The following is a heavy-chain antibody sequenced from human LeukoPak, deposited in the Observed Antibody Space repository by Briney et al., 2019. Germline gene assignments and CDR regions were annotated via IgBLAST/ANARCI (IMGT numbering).Heavy chain of an antibody. D-gene: IGHD3-10*01. CDR3: TTGGSTVFQSARRPYYYYMDV. CDR1: GFTFDDAW. CDR2: IKSKSDGGTT. Sequence: GGSLRLSCAASGFTFDDAWMNWVRQAPGKGLEWVGRIKSKSDGGTTDYATPVKGRISISRDDSKNTLFLQVNSLKTEETAVYYCTTGGSTVFQSARRPYYYYMDVWGKGTTVTVSS. V-gene: IGHV3-15*01. J-gene: IGHJ6*03.